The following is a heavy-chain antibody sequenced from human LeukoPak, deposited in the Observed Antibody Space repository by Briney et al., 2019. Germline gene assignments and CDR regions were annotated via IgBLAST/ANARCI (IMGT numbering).Heavy chain of an antibody. CDR3: AKDRGYFDWLLGDAFDI. V-gene: IGHV3-30*02. J-gene: IGHJ3*02. CDR2: IRYDGSNK. Sequence: GGSLRLSCAASGFTFSSYGMHWVRQAPGKGLEWVAFIRYDGSNKYYADSVKGRFTISRDNSKNTLYLQMNSLRAEDTAVYYCAKDRGYFDWLLGDAFDIWGQGTMVTVSS. CDR1: GFTFSSYG. D-gene: IGHD3-9*01.